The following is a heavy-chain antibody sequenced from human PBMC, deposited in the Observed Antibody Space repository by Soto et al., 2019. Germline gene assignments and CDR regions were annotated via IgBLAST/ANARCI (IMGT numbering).Heavy chain of an antibody. CDR1: GYTFTSYA. V-gene: IGHV1-3*01. J-gene: IGHJ4*02. CDR3: ARDLQADY. Sequence: QVQLVQSGAEVKKPGASVKVSCKASGYTFTSYAMHWVRQAPGQRLEWMGWINAGNGNTKYSQKLQGRVTITRDTSASTADMELSSLRSEDTAVYYCARDLQADYWGQGTLVTVSS. CDR2: INAGNGNT.